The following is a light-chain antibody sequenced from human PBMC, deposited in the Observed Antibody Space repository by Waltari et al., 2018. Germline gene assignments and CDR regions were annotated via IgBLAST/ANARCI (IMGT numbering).Light chain of an antibody. CDR2: DKN. J-gene: IGLJ2*01. CDR3: NSRDSSGDYLV. CDR1: SLRTYY. V-gene: IGLV3-19*01. Sequence: SSELTQDPAVSVALGQTVRITCRGDSLRTYYATWFQQKPGQAPVFVIYDKNYRPSGIPDRFSGSRAGDPASLTITGAQAEYEADYDCNSRDSSGDYLVVGGGTKLTVL.